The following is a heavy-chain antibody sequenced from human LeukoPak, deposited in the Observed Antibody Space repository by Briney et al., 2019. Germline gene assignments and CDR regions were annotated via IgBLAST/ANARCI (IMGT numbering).Heavy chain of an antibody. CDR3: ARDRDDDYGLGSYPTGYMDV. Sequence: ASVKVSCKASGYTVTRYYMHWVRQAPGQGLEWTGIINPSGGSTSYAQKFQGRVTMTRDMSTSTVYMEMSSLRSEDTAVYYCARDRDDDYGLGSYPTGYMDVWGKGTTVTVSS. D-gene: IGHD3-16*02. J-gene: IGHJ6*03. CDR2: INPSGGST. V-gene: IGHV1-46*01. CDR1: GYTVTRYY.